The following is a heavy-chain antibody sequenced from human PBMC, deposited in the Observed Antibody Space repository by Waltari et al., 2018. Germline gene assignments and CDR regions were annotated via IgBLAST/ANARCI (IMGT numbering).Heavy chain of an antibody. CDR1: GFTFSSYS. D-gene: IGHD5-12*01. CDR2: ISSSSSYI. J-gene: IGHJ4*02. CDR3: ARAPKGATGSGY. V-gene: IGHV3-21*01. Sequence: EVQLVESGGGLVKPGGSLRLSCAASGFTFSSYSMNWVGQAPGKGLEWVSSISSSSSYIYYADSVKGRFTISRDNAKNSLYLQMNSLRAEDTAVYYCARAPKGATGSGYWGQGTLVTVSS.